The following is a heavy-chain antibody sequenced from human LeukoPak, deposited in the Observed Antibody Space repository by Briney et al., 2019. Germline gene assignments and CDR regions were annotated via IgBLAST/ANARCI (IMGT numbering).Heavy chain of an antibody. CDR1: GYTFNHYD. D-gene: IGHD3-16*02. CDR2: MNPKSGTR. CDR3: AKGLRSDF. Sequence: REASVKVSCKASGYTFNHYDVNWVRQAPGQGLEWMGWMNPKSGTRVYAQKFRGRVTMTSDSYINTAYMELTSLTSDDTAVYYCAKGLRSDFWGQGTLVIVSS. V-gene: IGHV1-8*01. J-gene: IGHJ4*02.